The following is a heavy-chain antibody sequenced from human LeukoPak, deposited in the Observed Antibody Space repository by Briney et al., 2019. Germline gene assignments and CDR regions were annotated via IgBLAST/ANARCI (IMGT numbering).Heavy chain of an antibody. J-gene: IGHJ4*03. V-gene: IGHV4-34*01. CDR1: GGSFSRYY. CDR3: ARGPTISETGYFDY. CDR2: INHRGDT. Sequence: PSETLSLTCAVYGGSFSRYYWSWIRQSPGKGLEWIAEINHRGDTNYNPSVKSRVTISVDTSKNQFSLKVTSLTAADTAVYFCARGPTISETGYFDYWGQGTLVAVSS. D-gene: IGHD1-1*01.